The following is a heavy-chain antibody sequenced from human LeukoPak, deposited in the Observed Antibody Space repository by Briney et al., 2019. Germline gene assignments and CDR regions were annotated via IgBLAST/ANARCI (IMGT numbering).Heavy chain of an antibody. CDR2: ISSSSSYI. Sequence: GGSLRLSCAASGFTFSSYSMNWVRQAPGKGLEWVSSISSSSSYIYYADSVKGRFTISRDNSKNTLYLQMNSLRAEDTAVYYCAKSPASDYYYGSGSYRYFDYWGQGTLVTVSS. CDR3: AKSPASDYYYGSGSYRYFDY. J-gene: IGHJ4*02. CDR1: GFTFSSYS. D-gene: IGHD3-10*01. V-gene: IGHV3-21*04.